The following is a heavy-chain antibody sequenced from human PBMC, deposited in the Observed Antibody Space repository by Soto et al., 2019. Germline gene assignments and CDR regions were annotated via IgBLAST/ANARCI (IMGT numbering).Heavy chain of an antibody. CDR1: GGSISSGDYY. J-gene: IGHJ4*02. V-gene: IGHV4-31*03. D-gene: IGHD3-22*01. Sequence: PSETLSLTCTVSGGSISSGDYYWSWIRQHPGKGLEWIGYIYYSGSTYYNPSLKSRVTISVDTSKNQFSLKLNSVTAADTALFYCARGTTNFDSSGPFDHWGQGTLVTVSS. CDR3: ARGTTNFDSSGPFDH. CDR2: IYYSGST.